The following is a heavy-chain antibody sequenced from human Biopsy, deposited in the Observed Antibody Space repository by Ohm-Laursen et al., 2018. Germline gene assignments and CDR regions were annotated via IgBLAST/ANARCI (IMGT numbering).Heavy chain of an antibody. D-gene: IGHD4-23*01. CDR1: GDSISTYY. CDR3: ARGSNDFGGLYFPR. J-gene: IGHJ4*02. Sequence: GTLSLTCTVSGDSISTYYGSWIRQPPGKGLEWIGHISYTGYTSYNASLKSRVTISVDTSRNHFSLRLSSLTAADTAVYYCARGSNDFGGLYFPRWGQGTLLTVSS. CDR2: ISYTGYT. V-gene: IGHV4-59*01.